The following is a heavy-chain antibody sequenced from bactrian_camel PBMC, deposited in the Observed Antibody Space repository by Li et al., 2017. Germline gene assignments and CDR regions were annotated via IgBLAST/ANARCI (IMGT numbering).Heavy chain of an antibody. V-gene: IGHV3S25*01. Sequence: VESGGGLVQPGGSLRLSCAASGFTFDSHWVFWVRQAPGKGLEWVSIINRREETYYPDSVKGRFTVSRDNAKNTVSLQMHSLKTDDTAVYFCATDQGAWSVFDFAYWGQGTQVTVS. CDR1: GFTFDSHW. CDR2: INRREET. J-gene: IGHJ6*01. CDR3: ATDQGAWSVFDFAY. D-gene: IGHD8*01.